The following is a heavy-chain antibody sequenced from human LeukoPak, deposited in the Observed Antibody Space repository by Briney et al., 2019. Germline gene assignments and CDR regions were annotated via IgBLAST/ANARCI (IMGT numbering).Heavy chain of an antibody. CDR1: GFTFSSYE. J-gene: IGHJ4*02. V-gene: IGHV3-48*03. CDR2: ISSSGSTI. D-gene: IGHD1-1*01. Sequence: PGGSLRLSCAASGFTFSSYEMNWVRQAPGKGLEWVSYISSSGSTIYYADSVKGRFTISRDNAKNSLYLQMNSLRAEDTAIYYCARDIYHGKRFDYWGQGTLVTVSS. CDR3: ARDIYHGKRFDY.